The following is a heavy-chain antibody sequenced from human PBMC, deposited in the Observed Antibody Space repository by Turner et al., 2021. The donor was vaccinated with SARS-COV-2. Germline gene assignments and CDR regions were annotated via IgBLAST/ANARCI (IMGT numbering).Heavy chain of an antibody. Sequence: EVQLVESGGGLVQPGGSLRLSCAASGFTVSSNYMSWVRQDPGKGLEWVSVIYSGGSTYYADSVKGRFTISRHNSKNTLYLQMNSLRAEDTAVYYCASSSAYNNNWYLKHWGQGTLVTVSS. V-gene: IGHV3-53*04. CDR2: IYSGGST. CDR3: ASSSAYNNNWYLKH. D-gene: IGHD6-13*01. CDR1: GFTVSSNY. J-gene: IGHJ4*02.